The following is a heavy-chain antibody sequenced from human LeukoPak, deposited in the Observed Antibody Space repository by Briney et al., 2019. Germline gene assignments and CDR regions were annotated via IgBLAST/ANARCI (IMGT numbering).Heavy chain of an antibody. D-gene: IGHD6-19*01. CDR1: GGSISSYY. CDR2: IYYSGST. CDR3: ARDLGQWLVLEQTGNWFDP. J-gene: IGHJ5*02. Sequence: SETLSLTCTVSGGSISSYYWSWIRQPPGKGLEWIGYIYYSGSTNYNPSLKSRVTISVDTSKNQFSLKLSSVTAADTAVYYCARDLGQWLVLEQTGNWFDPWGQGTLVTVSS. V-gene: IGHV4-59*01.